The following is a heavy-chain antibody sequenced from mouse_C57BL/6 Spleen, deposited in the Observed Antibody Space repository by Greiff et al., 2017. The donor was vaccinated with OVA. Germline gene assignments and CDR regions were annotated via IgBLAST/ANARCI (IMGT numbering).Heavy chain of an antibody. Sequence: VKVVESGPELVKPGASVKISCKASGYAFSSSWMNWVKQRPGKGLEWIGRIYPGDGDTNYNGKFKGKATLTADKSSSTAYMQLSSLTSEDSAVYFCARGDSSGYAWFAYWGQGTLVTVSA. J-gene: IGHJ3*01. CDR2: IYPGDGDT. V-gene: IGHV1-82*01. D-gene: IGHD3-2*02. CDR3: ARGDSSGYAWFAY. CDR1: GYAFSSSW.